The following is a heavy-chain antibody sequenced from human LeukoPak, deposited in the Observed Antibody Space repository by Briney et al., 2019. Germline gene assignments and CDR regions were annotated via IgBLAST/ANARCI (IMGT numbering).Heavy chain of an antibody. J-gene: IGHJ5*02. Sequence: PSETLSLTCTVSGGSISSGDYYWSWIRQPAGKGLEWIGRIYTSGSTNYNPSLKSRVTMSVDTSKNQFSLKLSSVTAADTAVYYCARDSGSYSGWFDPWGQGTLVTVSS. CDR3: ARDSGSYSGWFDP. CDR1: GGSISSGDYY. V-gene: IGHV4-61*02. D-gene: IGHD1-26*01. CDR2: IYTSGST.